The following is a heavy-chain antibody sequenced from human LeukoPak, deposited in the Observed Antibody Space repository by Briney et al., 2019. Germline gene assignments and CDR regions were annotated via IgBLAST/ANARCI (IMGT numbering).Heavy chain of an antibody. J-gene: IGHJ5*02. Sequence: RXXXXXXXEWIGYIYYSGSTNYNPSLKSRVTLSVDTSNNPFSLKLSSVTAAHTAVYYCARADQEMATSPWGQGTLVTVSS. CDR2: IYYSGST. V-gene: IGHV4-59*01. CDR3: ARADQEMATSP. D-gene: IGHD5-24*01.